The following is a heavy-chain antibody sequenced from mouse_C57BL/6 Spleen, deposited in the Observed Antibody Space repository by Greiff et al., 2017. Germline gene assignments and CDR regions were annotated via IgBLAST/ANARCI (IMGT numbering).Heavy chain of an antibody. V-gene: IGHV5-9*01. D-gene: IGHD2-3*01. CDR3: AIPLYDYFDY. CDR2: ISGGGGNT. CDR1: GFTFSSYT. J-gene: IGHJ2*01. Sequence: DVKLVESGGGLVKPGGSLKLSCAASGFTFSSYTMSWVRQTPEKRLEWVATISGGGGNTYYTDSVKGRFTISRDNAKNTLYLQLCSLSFEDTPLFYWAIPLYDYFDYWGQGTTLTVSS.